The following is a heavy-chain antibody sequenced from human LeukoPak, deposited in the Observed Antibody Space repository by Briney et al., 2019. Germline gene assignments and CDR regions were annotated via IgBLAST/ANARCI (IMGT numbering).Heavy chain of an antibody. D-gene: IGHD3-10*01. CDR2: INHSGST. CDR1: GGSFSGYY. V-gene: IGHV4-34*01. J-gene: IGHJ5*02. Sequence: PSETLSLTCAVYGGSFSGYYWSWIRQPPGKGLEWIGEINHSGSTNYNPSLKSRVTISVDTSKNQFSLKLSSVTAADTAVYYCAAGGLLWLGEYQTWGQGTLVTVSS. CDR3: AAGGLLWLGEYQT.